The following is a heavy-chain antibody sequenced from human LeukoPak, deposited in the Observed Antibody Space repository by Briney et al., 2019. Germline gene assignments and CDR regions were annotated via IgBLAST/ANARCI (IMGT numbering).Heavy chain of an antibody. V-gene: IGHV1-46*03. CDR3: AREPSGEDFWSGYLIDY. J-gene: IGHJ4*02. Sequence: ASVKVSCKASGYTFTGYYMHWVRQAPGQGLEWMGIINPSGGSTSYAQKFQGRVTMTRDTSTSTVYMELSSLRSEDTAVYYCAREPSGEDFWSGYLIDYWGQGTLVTVSS. CDR2: INPSGGST. D-gene: IGHD3-3*01. CDR1: GYTFTGYY.